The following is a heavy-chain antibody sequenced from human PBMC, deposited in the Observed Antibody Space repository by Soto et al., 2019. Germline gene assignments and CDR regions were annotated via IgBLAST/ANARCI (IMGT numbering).Heavy chain of an antibody. V-gene: IGHV6-1*01. CDR1: GDSVSSNSAA. CDR2: TYYRSKWYN. CDR3: ARELDYDILTGYPNWFDP. J-gene: IGHJ5*02. D-gene: IGHD3-9*01. Sequence: SQTLSLTCAISGDSVSSNSAAWNWIRQSPSRGLEWLGRTYYRSKWYNDYAVSVKSRITINPDTSKNQFSLQLNSVTPEDTAVYYRARELDYDILTGYPNWFDPWGQGTLVTVSS.